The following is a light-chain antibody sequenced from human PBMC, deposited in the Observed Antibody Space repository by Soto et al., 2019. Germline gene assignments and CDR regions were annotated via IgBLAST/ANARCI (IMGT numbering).Light chain of an antibody. CDR1: QRVXRD. V-gene: IGKV3-20*01. J-gene: IGKJ1*01. CDR2: CAS. CDR3: QQYGRATPT. Sequence: IALTQSACTLSLSPGERTTLSCRASQRVXRDFAWYQQKPGQGPRLLXACASSRAKGTPDRLSGSGSGTDFTLPINRLEPEDFAPYYLQQYGRATPTFGQGTKVDIK.